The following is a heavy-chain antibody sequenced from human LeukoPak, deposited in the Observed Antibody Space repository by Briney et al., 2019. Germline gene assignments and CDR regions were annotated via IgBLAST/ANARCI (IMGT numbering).Heavy chain of an antibody. CDR3: TRTGLVTTAFDP. V-gene: IGHV1-18*01. D-gene: IGHD4-11*01. Sequence: ASVKVSCKASGYTFTSYGISWVRQAPGQGLEWMGWISAYNGNTNYAQKFQGRVTMTRNTSISTAYMELSSLRSEDTAVYYCTRTGLVTTAFDPWGQGTLVTVSS. J-gene: IGHJ5*02. CDR1: GYTFTSYG. CDR2: ISAYNGNT.